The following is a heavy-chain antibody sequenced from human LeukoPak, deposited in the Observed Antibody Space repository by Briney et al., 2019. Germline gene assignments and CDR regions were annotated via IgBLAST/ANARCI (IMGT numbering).Heavy chain of an antibody. D-gene: IGHD3-22*01. Sequence: PSETLSLTCTVSGGSIRSGSHYWAWIRQPPGKGLEWIGSIYYSGSTYYNPSRENRVTISIDTSKNHFSLKLSSLSAADTSVYYCAKRDDSGGNLVDLWGQGTLVTVS. J-gene: IGHJ4*02. CDR3: AKRDDSGGNLVDL. CDR1: GGSIRSGSHY. V-gene: IGHV4-39*02. CDR2: IYYSGST.